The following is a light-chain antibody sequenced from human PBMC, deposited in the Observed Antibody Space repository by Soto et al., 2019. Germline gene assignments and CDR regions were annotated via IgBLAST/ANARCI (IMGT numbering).Light chain of an antibody. J-gene: IGKJ2*01. V-gene: IGKV3-15*01. CDR2: GAS. Sequence: EILMTQSPATLSLSPGERATLACRASQSVSSNLAWYQQRPGQAPRLLMYGASTRGAGIPARFSGSGSGSEFTLTISSLQSEDFAVYYCQQYNDWSYTFGQGTKLEIK. CDR1: QSVSSN. CDR3: QQYNDWSYT.